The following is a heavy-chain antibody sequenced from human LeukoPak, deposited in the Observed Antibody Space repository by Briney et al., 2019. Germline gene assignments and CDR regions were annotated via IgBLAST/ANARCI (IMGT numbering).Heavy chain of an antibody. V-gene: IGHV1-24*01. CDR1: GYALTELC. CDR2: FDPEDGET. J-gene: IGHJ6*03. CDR3: ARDYFVPAALNYYYYMDV. D-gene: IGHD2-2*01. Sequence: GASVKVSCKVSGYALTELCMHWVRQAPGKGLEWMGGFDPEDGETIYAQKFQGRVTMTEDTSTDTVYMELSSLRSEDTAVYYCARDYFVPAALNYYYYMDVWGKGTTVTISS.